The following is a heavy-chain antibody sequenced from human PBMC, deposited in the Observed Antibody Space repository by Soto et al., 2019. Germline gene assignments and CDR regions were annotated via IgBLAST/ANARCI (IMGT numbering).Heavy chain of an antibody. J-gene: IGHJ4*02. D-gene: IGHD1-20*01. Sequence: SETLSLTCAVSGGSISGSYYYWGWLRQSPGRGPGWIGSVFYTGFTSYNPSLESRVSVSVDASKNQFSLKVSAVTAADTAVYYCASSQKGYNWNYFGHWGQGALVTVS. CDR2: VFYTGFT. CDR1: GGSISGSYYY. CDR3: ASSQKGYNWNYFGH. V-gene: IGHV4-39*01.